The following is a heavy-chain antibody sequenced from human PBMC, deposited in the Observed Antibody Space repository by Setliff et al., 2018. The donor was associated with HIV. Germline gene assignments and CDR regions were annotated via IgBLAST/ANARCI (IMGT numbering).Heavy chain of an antibody. CDR2: ISHSGIT. CDR1: GVSTISSSSSYY. Sequence: PSETLSLTCIVSGVSTISSSSSYYWGWIRQPPGKGLEWIGYISHSGITYYNPSLKSRVTLSVDTSKNQFTLKLTSVTAADTAMYYCARHGGYSSPLTSWGPGTVVTVSS. D-gene: IGHD5-18*01. CDR3: ARHGGYSSPLTS. J-gene: IGHJ5*02. V-gene: IGHV4-39*01.